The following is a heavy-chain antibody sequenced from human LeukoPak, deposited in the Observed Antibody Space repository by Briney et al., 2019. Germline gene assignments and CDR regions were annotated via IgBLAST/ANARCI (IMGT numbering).Heavy chain of an antibody. Sequence: VAEVSSSRCWMNWFRKDPGKGLEWVANIKQDGSEKYYVDSVKGRFTISRDNAKNSLYLQMNSLRAEDTAVYYCARDRGSMMAIWFGELPDNYFDYWGQGTLVTVSS. D-gene: IGHD3-10*01. V-gene: IGHV3-7*01. J-gene: IGHJ4*02. CDR3: ARDRGSMMAIWFGELPDNYFDY. CDR2: IKQDGSEK. CDR1: EVSSSRCW.